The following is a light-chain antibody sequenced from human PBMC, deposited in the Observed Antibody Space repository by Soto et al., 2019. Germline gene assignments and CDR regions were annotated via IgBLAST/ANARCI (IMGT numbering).Light chain of an antibody. CDR3: QQYGSSPGFS. V-gene: IGKV3-20*01. CDR1: QSVSSSY. J-gene: IGKJ3*01. Sequence: EIVLTQSPGTLSLSPGERATLSCRASQSVSSSYLAWYQQKPGQAPRLLIYGASTRATDIADRFSGSGSGTYCTLTISRVEPEDFAVYYCQQYGSSPGFSFGPGTKVDI. CDR2: GAS.